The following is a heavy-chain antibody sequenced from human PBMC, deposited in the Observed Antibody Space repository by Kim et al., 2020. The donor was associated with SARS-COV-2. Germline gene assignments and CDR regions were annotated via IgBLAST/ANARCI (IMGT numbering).Heavy chain of an antibody. V-gene: IGHV3-23*01. J-gene: IGHJ4*03. Sequence: GGSLRLSCAASGFTFSTYAMTWVRQARGKGLEWVSAIREGGGRIYYADSVKGRFTISRDNAKNSLYLQMNSLRAEDTAVYYCAKDGRGGYRCYYEGMHHWGQGTLVTVSS. CDR3: AKDGRGGYRCYYEGMHH. CDR2: IREGGGRI. D-gene: IGHD6-19*01. CDR1: GFTFSTYA.